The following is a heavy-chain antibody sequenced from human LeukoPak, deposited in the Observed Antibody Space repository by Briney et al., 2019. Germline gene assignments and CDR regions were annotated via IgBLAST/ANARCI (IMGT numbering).Heavy chain of an antibody. D-gene: IGHD1-14*01. CDR1: GFTFSRYA. Sequence: GRSLRLSCAASGFTFSRYAMHWVRQAPGKGLEWVAVISDDGTFALYGDSVRGRFTISRDSSKNTLYLQMNSLRPEDTAVYYCARDPYRDAPDYFDYWGQGTLVTVSS. CDR3: ARDPYRDAPDYFDY. J-gene: IGHJ4*02. CDR2: ISDDGTFA. V-gene: IGHV3-30-3*01.